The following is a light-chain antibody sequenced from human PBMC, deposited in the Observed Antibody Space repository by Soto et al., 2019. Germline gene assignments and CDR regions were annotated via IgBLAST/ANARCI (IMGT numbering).Light chain of an antibody. CDR3: GAWDSSLSVVV. CDR2: DND. Sequence: QSVLTQPPSVSAAPGQKVTISCSGSSSNIGNNYVSWYQQFPGTAPKLLIFDNDKRPSGIPDRFSAAKSGTSATVGITVLQTGDEADYYCGAWDSSLSVVVFGGGTKLTVL. J-gene: IGLJ2*01. CDR1: SSNIGNNY. V-gene: IGLV1-51*01.